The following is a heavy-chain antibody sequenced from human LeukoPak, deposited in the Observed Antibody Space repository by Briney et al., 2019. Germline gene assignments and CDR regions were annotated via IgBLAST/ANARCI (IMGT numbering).Heavy chain of an antibody. CDR1: GFTFSSYG. V-gene: IGHV3-33*01. J-gene: IGHJ5*02. CDR2: IWYDGSEK. CDR3: ARWSCDH. Sequence: GGSLRLSCAASGFTFSSYGMNWVRQAPGKGLEWVAVIWYDGSEKYYADSVKGRFTISRDNSKNTLFLQMSSLTAEDTAVYYCARWSCDHWGQGTLVTVSS.